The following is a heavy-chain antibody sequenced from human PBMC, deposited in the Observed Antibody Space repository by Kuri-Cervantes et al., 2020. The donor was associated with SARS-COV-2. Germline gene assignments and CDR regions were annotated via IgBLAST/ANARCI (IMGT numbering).Heavy chain of an antibody. V-gene: IGHV1-2*04. CDR1: GYTFTGYY. Sequence: ASVKVSCKASGYTFTGYYMHWVRQAPGQGLEWMGWINPNSGGTNYAQKFQGWVTMTRDTSISTVYMELSSLRSEDTAVYYCASAPYYDFLTGHFSSEVLYGMDGWGQGTTVTVSS. CDR3: ASAPYYDFLTGHFSSEVLYGMDG. D-gene: IGHD3-9*01. J-gene: IGHJ6*02. CDR2: INPNSGGT.